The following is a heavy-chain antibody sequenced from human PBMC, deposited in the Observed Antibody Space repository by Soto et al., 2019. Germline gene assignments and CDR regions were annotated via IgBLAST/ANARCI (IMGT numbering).Heavy chain of an antibody. CDR3: ARDLTISSTDGPLDP. J-gene: IGHJ5*02. V-gene: IGHV4-59*01. CDR1: GGSMSRYY. CDR2: IHYTGST. D-gene: IGHD1-1*01. Sequence: SETLSLTCTVSGGSMSRYYWTWIRQPPGKGLEWIGNIHYTGSTNYNPSLKSRVTILLGTSASQFSLKVSSVTAADTAVYYCARDLTISSTDGPLDPWGHGTLVTVSS.